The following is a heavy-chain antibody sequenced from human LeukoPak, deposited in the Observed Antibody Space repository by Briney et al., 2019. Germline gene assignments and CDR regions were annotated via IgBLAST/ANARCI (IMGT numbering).Heavy chain of an antibody. D-gene: IGHD3-22*01. V-gene: IGHV3-7*01. Sequence: GGSPRLSCAASGFTFSSYWMSWVRQAPGKGLEWVANIKQDGSEKYYVDSVKGRFTISRDNAKNSLYLQMNSLRAEDTAVYYCARDSPSSGYYYYFDYWGQGTLVTVSS. J-gene: IGHJ4*02. CDR1: GFTFSSYW. CDR3: ARDSPSSGYYYYFDY. CDR2: IKQDGSEK.